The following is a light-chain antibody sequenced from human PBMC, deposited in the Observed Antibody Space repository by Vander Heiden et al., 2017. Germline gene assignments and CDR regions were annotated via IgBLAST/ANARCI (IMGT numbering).Light chain of an antibody. Sequence: EIVMRQSPASLSVSQGERASLSCRASQSVSSNLAWYQQKPGQAPRLLIYGASTRATGIPARFSGSGSGTECTLTISSLQSEDFAVYYCQQYNNWPPLTFGGGTKVEIK. CDR3: QQYNNWPPLT. J-gene: IGKJ4*01. CDR2: GAS. V-gene: IGKV3-15*01. CDR1: QSVSSN.